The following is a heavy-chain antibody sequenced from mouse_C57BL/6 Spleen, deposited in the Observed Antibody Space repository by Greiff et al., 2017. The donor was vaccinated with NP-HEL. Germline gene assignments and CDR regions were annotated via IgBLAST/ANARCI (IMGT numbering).Heavy chain of an antibody. Sequence: QVQLKQSGAELVKPGASVKISCKASGYAFSSYWMNWVKQRPGKGLEWIGQIYPGDGDTNYNGKFKGKATLTADKSSSTAYMQLSSLTSEDSAVYFCARGATVGTVDYWGQGTTLTVSS. V-gene: IGHV1-80*01. CDR3: ARGATVGTVDY. CDR2: IYPGDGDT. CDR1: GYAFSSYW. J-gene: IGHJ2*01. D-gene: IGHD1-1*01.